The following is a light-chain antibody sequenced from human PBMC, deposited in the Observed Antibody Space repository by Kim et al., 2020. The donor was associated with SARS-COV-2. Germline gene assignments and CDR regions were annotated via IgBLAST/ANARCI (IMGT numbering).Light chain of an antibody. Sequence: SYELTQPPSVSVAPGKTARITCGGNKIGSKSVHWYQQKPGQAPVLVIYYDSDRPSGIPERFSGSNSGNTVTLTISRVEAGDEADYYCQAWDSSSDHSVFG. CDR2: YDS. V-gene: IGLV3-21*01. CDR1: KIGSKS. CDR3: QAWDSSSDHSV. J-gene: IGLJ3*02.